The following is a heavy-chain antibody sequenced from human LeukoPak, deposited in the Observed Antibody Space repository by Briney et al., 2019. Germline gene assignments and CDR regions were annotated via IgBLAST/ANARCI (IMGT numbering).Heavy chain of an antibody. CDR2: ISSSSSYI. Sequence: GGSLRLSCAASGFTFSSYSMNWVRQAPGKGLEWVSSISSSSSYIYYADSVKGRFTISRDNAKNSLYLQMNSLRAEDTAVYSCARDARIVGATGTLDYWGQGTLVTVSS. CDR3: ARDARIVGATGTLDY. J-gene: IGHJ4*02. CDR1: GFTFSSYS. V-gene: IGHV3-21*01. D-gene: IGHD1-26*01.